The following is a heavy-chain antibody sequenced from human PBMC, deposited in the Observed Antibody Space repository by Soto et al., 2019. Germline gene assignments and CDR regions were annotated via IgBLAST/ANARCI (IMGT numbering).Heavy chain of an antibody. Sequence: GSLRLSCAASVFTFSSYDMHWVRQATGKGLEWVSAIGTAGDTYYPGSVKGRFTISRDTSKNTVYLQMSSLTAGDTAFYYCAKATATSGGAFEIYGQGTMVTVSS. V-gene: IGHV3-13*01. D-gene: IGHD1-26*01. CDR1: VFTFSSYD. CDR3: AKATATSGGAFEI. J-gene: IGHJ3*02. CDR2: IGTAGDT.